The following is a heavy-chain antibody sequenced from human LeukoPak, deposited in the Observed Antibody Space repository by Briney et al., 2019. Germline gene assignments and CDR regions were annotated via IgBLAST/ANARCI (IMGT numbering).Heavy chain of an antibody. CDR3: ARAGLGAFDI. V-gene: IGHV3-20*04. CDR2: INWNGGST. Sequence: GGSLRLSCAASGCTFDDYGMNWFRQAPGKGLEWVSGINWNGGSTGYADSVKGRFTISSDNSKNSLYLQMNSLIAEDTALYYCARAGLGAFDIWGQGTMVTVSS. CDR1: GCTFDDYG. J-gene: IGHJ3*02.